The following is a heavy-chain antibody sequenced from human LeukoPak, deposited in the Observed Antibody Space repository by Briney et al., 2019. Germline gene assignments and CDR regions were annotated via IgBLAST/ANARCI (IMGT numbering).Heavy chain of an antibody. D-gene: IGHD2-2*01. CDR3: AKDLRSTSSRGVFDY. CDR2: ISGSGGST. V-gene: IGHV3-23*01. CDR1: GFTFSSYA. J-gene: IGHJ4*02. Sequence: GGSLRLSCAASGFTFSSYAMIWVRQAPGKGLEWVSAISGSGGSTYFADSVKGRFTISRDNSKNTLYLQVNSLRAGDTAVYYCAKDLRSTSSRGVFDYWRQGTLVTVSS.